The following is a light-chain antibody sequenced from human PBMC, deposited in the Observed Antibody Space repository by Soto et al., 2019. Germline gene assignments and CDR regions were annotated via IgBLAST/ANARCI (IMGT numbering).Light chain of an antibody. CDR3: QQYKSYYT. V-gene: IGKV1-5*01. CDR2: AAS. J-gene: IGKJ2*01. CDR1: QSISNW. Sequence: DIQMTQSPSTLSASVGDRVTITCRASQSISNWLAWYQQKPGKAPKLLIYAASSLDSGVPSRFSGSGSWTEFTLTISSVQPDDFAPYYCQQYKSYYTFGQGTKLEI.